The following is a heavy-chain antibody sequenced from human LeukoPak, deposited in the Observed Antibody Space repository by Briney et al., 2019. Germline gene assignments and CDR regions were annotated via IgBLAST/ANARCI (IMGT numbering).Heavy chain of an antibody. CDR2: IKSKTDGGTT. V-gene: IGHV3-15*01. CDR3: TTPARINLPPGAFDI. Sequence: PGESLRLSCAASGFTFSAYWMSWVRQAPGKGLEWVGRIKSKTDGGTTDYAAPVKGRFTISRDDSKNTLYLQMNSLKTEDTAVYYCTTPARINLPPGAFDIWGQGTMVTVSS. J-gene: IGHJ3*02. CDR1: GFTFSAYW.